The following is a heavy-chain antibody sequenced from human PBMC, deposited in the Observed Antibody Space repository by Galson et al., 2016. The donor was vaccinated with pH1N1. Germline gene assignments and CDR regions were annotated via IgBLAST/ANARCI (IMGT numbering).Heavy chain of an antibody. D-gene: IGHD3-10*01. CDR2: IKQDGSEK. J-gene: IGHJ3*01. CDR3: ARTYGGG. CDR1: GFTFSSYY. Sequence: SLRLSCAASGFTFSSYYMNWVRQAPGKGLEWVANIKQDGSEKYYVDSVKGRFTISRDNAKNSLYLQMNSLRAEDTAVYYCARTYGGGWGQGTMVTVSS. V-gene: IGHV3-7*01.